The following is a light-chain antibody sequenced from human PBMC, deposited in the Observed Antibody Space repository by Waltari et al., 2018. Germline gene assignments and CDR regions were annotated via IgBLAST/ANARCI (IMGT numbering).Light chain of an antibody. CDR3: GAWDASLNGYV. Sequence: QSVLTQPPSASGTPGQRVTISCSGSSSNIGSNVVNWYQQLPGTAPKLLIHSSNQRPSGVSDRFSGSKSGTSASLAISGLQSDDEADYHCGAWDASLNGYVFGTGTKVTVL. J-gene: IGLJ1*01. CDR2: SSN. V-gene: IGLV1-44*01. CDR1: SSNIGSNV.